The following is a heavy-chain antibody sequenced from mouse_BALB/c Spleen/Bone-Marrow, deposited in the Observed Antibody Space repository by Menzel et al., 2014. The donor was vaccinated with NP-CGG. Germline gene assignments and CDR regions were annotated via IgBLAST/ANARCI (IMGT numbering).Heavy chain of an antibody. D-gene: IGHD3-1*01. V-gene: IGHV1-84*02. J-gene: IGHJ4*01. Sequence: QVQLQQPGPELVKPGASVKISCKASGYTFTDYYINWVKQKPGQELEWIGWIYPGSGSTKYNEKFKGKATLTVDTSSSTAYMQLSSLTSEDTAVYFCANLGRYAMDYWGQGTSVTVSS. CDR2: IYPGSGST. CDR3: ANLGRYAMDY. CDR1: GYTFTDYY.